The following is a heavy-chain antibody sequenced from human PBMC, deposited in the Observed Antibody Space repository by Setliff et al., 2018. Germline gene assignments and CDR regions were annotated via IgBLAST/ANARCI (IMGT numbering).Heavy chain of an antibody. Sequence: TLSLTCTVSGYPISSGYYGGWIRQPPGKGVAWIGSIYHSGSTYYNPSLKSRVTISVDTSKKQFSLKLSSVTAADTAVYSCASVICSSTSCPGYYGMDVWGQGTTVTVSS. CDR2: IYHSGST. CDR1: GYPISSGYY. J-gene: IGHJ6*02. D-gene: IGHD2-2*01. V-gene: IGHV4-38-2*02. CDR3: ASVICSSTSCPGYYGMDV.